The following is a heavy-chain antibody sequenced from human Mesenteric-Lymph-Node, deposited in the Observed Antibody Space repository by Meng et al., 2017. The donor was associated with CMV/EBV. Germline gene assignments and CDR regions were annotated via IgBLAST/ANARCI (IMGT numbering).Heavy chain of an antibody. J-gene: IGHJ5*02. CDR2: IRSDGSDE. Sequence: GGSLRLSCAASGFTFSSYAMHWVRQAPGKGLEWVAFIRSDGSDEYYPASVRGRFTISRDNSRNTLFLQMNSLRPEDTAVYYCAKNLGEPHTSWGQGALVTVSS. CDR3: AKNLGEPHTS. CDR1: GFTFSSYA. V-gene: IGHV3-30*02. D-gene: IGHD3-16*01.